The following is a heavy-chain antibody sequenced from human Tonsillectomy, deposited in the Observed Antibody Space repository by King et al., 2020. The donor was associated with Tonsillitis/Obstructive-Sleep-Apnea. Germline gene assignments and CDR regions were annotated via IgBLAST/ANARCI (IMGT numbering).Heavy chain of an antibody. CDR1: GYRFTNYW. J-gene: IGHJ3*01. V-gene: IGHV5-10-1*01. D-gene: IGHD3-10*01. Sequence: QLVQSGAEVKKPGESLRISCKGAGYRFTNYWISWVRQMPGKGGEWMVKIDPGDSYTDDSPAVQGHVTISADKAISTAYLQLSSLKASDTAMYYCARGIIILESAFDVWGQGTMVTVSS. CDR3: ARGIIILESAFDV. CDR2: IDPGDSYT.